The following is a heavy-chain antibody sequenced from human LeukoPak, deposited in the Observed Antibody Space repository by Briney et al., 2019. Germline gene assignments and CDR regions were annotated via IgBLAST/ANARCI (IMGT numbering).Heavy chain of an antibody. Sequence: GSSVKVSCKASGGTFNNYPFTWVRQAPGQGLEWMGGIIPLFGTINYAQKFQGRVTITADQSTSTAYMELNSLRSEDTAVYYCVAPLSSGYLSFDYWGQGTLVTVSS. V-gene: IGHV1-69*01. J-gene: IGHJ4*02. CDR2: IIPLFGTI. CDR1: GGTFNNYP. D-gene: IGHD3-22*01. CDR3: VAPLSSGYLSFDY.